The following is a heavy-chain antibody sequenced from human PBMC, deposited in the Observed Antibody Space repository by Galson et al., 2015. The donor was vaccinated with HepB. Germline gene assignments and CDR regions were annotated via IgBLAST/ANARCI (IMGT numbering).Heavy chain of an antibody. J-gene: IGHJ4*02. Sequence: SVKVSCKASGYTFTSYGISWVRQAPGQGLEWMGWISAYNGNTNYAQKLQGRVTMTTDTSTSTAYMELRSLRSDDTAVYYCARAGGPMNINFLFDYWGQGTLVTVSS. D-gene: IGHD2/OR15-2a*01. CDR1: GYTFTSYG. CDR2: ISAYNGNT. V-gene: IGHV1-18*01. CDR3: ARAGGPMNINFLFDY.